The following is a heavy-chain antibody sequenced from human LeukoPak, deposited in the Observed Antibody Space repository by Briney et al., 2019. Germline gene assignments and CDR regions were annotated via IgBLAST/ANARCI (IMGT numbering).Heavy chain of an antibody. V-gene: IGHV4-34*01. CDR1: GGSFSGYY. J-gene: IGHJ6*04. Sequence: SETLSLTCAVCGGSFSGYYWSWIRQPPGKGLEWIGSIYYSGSTYYNPSLKSRVTISVDTSKNQFSLRLSSVTAADTAVYYCARDEWELLLDVWGKGTTVTVSS. CDR3: ARDEWELLLDV. D-gene: IGHD1-26*01. CDR2: IYYSGST.